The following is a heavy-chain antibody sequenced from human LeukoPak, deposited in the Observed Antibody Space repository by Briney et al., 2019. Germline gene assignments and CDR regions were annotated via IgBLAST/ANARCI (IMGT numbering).Heavy chain of an antibody. CDR1: GYSISSGYY. CDR3: ARTQILSGWFDP. Sequence: SETLSLTCTVSGYSISSGYYWGWIRQPPGKGLEWIGSIYHSGSTYYNPSLKSRVTISVDTSKNQFSLKLSSVTAADTAVYYCARTQILSGWFDPWGQGTLVTVSS. J-gene: IGHJ5*02. V-gene: IGHV4-38-2*02. CDR2: IYHSGST. D-gene: IGHD2-15*01.